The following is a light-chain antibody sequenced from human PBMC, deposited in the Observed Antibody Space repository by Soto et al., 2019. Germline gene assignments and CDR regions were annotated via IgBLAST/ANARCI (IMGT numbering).Light chain of an antibody. Sequence: QSGLTQPPSASGSPGQSVTISCAGTSSDVGGYNYVSWYQQYPGKVPKLMIYEVSERPSGVPDRFSGSKSGNTAFLTVSGLQAEDEADYYCLSYADTAYVFGTGTKLTVL. V-gene: IGLV2-8*01. CDR1: SSDVGGYNY. J-gene: IGLJ1*01. CDR3: LSYADTAYV. CDR2: EVS.